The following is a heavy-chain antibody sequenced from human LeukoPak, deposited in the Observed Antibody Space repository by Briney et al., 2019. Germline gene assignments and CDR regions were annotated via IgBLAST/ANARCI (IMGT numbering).Heavy chain of an antibody. CDR3: ARGLDVERSSAWSWGPKKFYYNVMDV. Sequence: ASVKVSCKVSGYTFTSSNINCVRQAPGQGLEWMGWMNPSIGNTAYAQRFQGRVTMTRDTSTNTAFLQLTSLRSEDTAVYYCARGLDVERSSAWSWGPKKFYYNVMDVWGQGTTVTVSS. D-gene: IGHD3-9*01. V-gene: IGHV1-8*01. CDR1: GYTFTSSN. CDR2: MNPSIGNT. J-gene: IGHJ6*02.